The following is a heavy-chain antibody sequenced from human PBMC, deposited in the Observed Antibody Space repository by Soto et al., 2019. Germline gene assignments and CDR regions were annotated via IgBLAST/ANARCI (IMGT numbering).Heavy chain of an antibody. CDR3: ARGYGGLGNYVFYFYGLDV. Sequence: ALLNGSWTSAGYALSVYFIGCRRLEPGQGLEWMGWIKPNSGDTKYAQKFQGWVTMTRDTSIRTAYMELSRLRSDDTAIYYCARGYGGLGNYVFYFYGLDVWGQGTTVTVSS. CDR1: GYALSVYF. J-gene: IGHJ6*02. V-gene: IGHV1-2*04. CDR2: IKPNSGDT. D-gene: IGHD3-10*01.